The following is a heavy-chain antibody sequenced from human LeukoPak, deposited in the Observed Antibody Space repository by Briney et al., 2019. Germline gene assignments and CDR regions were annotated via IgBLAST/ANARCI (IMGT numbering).Heavy chain of an antibody. V-gene: IGHV1-18*01. CDR1: GYTFTSYG. D-gene: IGHD4-17*01. CDR3: ARGRRDYGDAFDI. J-gene: IGHJ3*02. Sequence: ASVKVSCKASGYTFTSYGISWVRQAPGQGLEWMGWISAYNGHTNYEQKLQGRVTMTRDTSTSTDYMELRSLRSDDPAVYYCARGRRDYGDAFDIWGQGTMVTVSS. CDR2: ISAYNGHT.